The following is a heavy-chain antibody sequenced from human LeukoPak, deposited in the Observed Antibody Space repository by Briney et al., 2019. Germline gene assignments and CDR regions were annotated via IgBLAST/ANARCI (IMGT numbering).Heavy chain of an antibody. CDR3: VRGKGDSSSWYHY. CDR2: MNTKSGNT. D-gene: IGHD6-13*01. J-gene: IGHJ4*02. V-gene: IGHV1-8*01. Sequence: ASVKHSCKGSGYTFTNYDINWLRHGPGQGHELMGWMNTKSGNTGYVQKFQGRVTMTRNISISTAYMELSSLRSEDTAVYYCVRGKGDSSSWYHYWGQGTLVTVSS. CDR1: GYTFTNYD.